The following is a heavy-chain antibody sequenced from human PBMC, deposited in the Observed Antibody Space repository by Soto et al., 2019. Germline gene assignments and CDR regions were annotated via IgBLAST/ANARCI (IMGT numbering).Heavy chain of an antibody. J-gene: IGHJ4*02. D-gene: IGHD7-27*01. CDR1: AGSINAYY. CDR3: ARVDWGSFDY. Sequence: SETLSLTCTVSAGSINAYYWSWIRQPPGKGLEWIGYIYYSGSTNYNPSLKSRVTISVDTSKNQFSLKLSSVTAADTAVYYCARVDWGSFDYWGQGTLVTVSS. V-gene: IGHV4-59*01. CDR2: IYYSGST.